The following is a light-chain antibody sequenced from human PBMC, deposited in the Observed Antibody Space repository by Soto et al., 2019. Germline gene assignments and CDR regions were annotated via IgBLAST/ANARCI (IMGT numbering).Light chain of an antibody. Sequence: EIVLTQSPGTLSLSPGERVTVSCRASQSVCNSYLAWYQQKPGQAPRLLIYGASSRATGIPDRFSGSGSGTDFTLTISRLEPEDFAVYYCQQYCSSPLSFGGGTKVEIK. J-gene: IGKJ4*01. CDR1: QSVCNSY. V-gene: IGKV3-20*01. CDR3: QQYCSSPLS. CDR2: GAS.